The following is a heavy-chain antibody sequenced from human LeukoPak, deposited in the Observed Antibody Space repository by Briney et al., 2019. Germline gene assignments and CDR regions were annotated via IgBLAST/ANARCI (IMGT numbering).Heavy chain of an antibody. Sequence: ASVRVSFKASGYTFTNYYIHWVRQAPGHGLEWMGWINPNRGDTNYAQKSQGRVTMTRDTSISTAFMELTRLTSDDTAVYYCTRDLLGFATTPLSDWGQGTLVTVSS. CDR2: INPNRGDT. V-gene: IGHV1-2*02. CDR1: GYTFTNYY. D-gene: IGHD4-17*01. CDR3: TRDLLGFATTPLSD. J-gene: IGHJ4*02.